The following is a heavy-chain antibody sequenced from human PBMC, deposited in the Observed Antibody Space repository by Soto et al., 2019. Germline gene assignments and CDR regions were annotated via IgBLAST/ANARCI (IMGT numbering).Heavy chain of an antibody. J-gene: IGHJ4*02. Sequence: GGSLRLSCAASGFTFRSYSMNWVRQAPGKGLEWFSYISSSSSTIYYADSVKGRFTISRDNSKNTLYLQMNSLRAEDTAVYYCAKDFLIAVAGTYFDYWGQGTLVTVSS. CDR3: AKDFLIAVAGTYFDY. V-gene: IGHV3-48*01. D-gene: IGHD6-19*01. CDR2: ISSSSSTI. CDR1: GFTFRSYS.